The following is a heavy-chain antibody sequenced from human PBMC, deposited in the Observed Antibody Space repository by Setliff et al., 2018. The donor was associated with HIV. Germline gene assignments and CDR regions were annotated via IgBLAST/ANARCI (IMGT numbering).Heavy chain of an antibody. CDR2: INHSGST. D-gene: IGHD6-13*01. V-gene: IGHV4-34*01. J-gene: IGHJ6*03. CDR3: AGGGLWGYSSSWYHYYYYMDV. CDR1: GGSFSGYY. Sequence: SETLSLTCAVYGGSFSGYYWSWIRQPPGKGLEWIGEINHSGSTNYNPSLKSRVTISVDTSKNQFSLKLSSVTAADTAVYYCAGGGLWGYSSSWYHYYYYMDVWGKGTTVTVSS.